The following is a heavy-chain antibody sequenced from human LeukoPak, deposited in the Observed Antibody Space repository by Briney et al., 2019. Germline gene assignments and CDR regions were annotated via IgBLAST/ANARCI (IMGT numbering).Heavy chain of an antibody. D-gene: IGHD3-22*01. Sequence: PGGSLRLSCAASGFTFSDSAMHWVRQASGKGLEWLSRIRSKANTYATAYAASVKGRFTISRDDSKNTAYLQMNSLKTEDTAVYYCARGPPGSIVVVITEAAFDIWGQGTMVTVSS. CDR2: IRSKANTYAT. CDR1: GFTFSDSA. V-gene: IGHV3-73*01. J-gene: IGHJ3*02. CDR3: ARGPPGSIVVVITEAAFDI.